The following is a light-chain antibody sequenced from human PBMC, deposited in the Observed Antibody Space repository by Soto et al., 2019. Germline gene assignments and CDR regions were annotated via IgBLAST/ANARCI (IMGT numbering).Light chain of an antibody. CDR2: DTF. V-gene: IGKV3-11*01. Sequence: TLSLSPGERCALSCSSSQNLGTLYLAWFQQKSGQAPRLLIYDTFNRATGIPARFSGSGSGTDFTLTISSLQPEDFATYYCQQSYSTLWTFGHRTNVDIK. CDR3: QQSYSTLWT. CDR1: QNLGTLY. J-gene: IGKJ1*01.